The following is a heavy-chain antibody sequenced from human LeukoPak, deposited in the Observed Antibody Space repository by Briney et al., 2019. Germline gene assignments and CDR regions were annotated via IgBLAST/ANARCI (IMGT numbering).Heavy chain of an antibody. CDR1: GYTFNSYS. J-gene: IGHJ3*01. D-gene: IGHD6-13*01. Sequence: ASVKVSCKASGYTFNSYSITWVRQAPGQGLEWVGWISVYNGVTKFAQKVQDRVTMTTDTSTNIAYMELRNLRSDDTAVYYCARVWYPPDAFDFWGQGTMVTVSS. V-gene: IGHV1-18*01. CDR3: ARVWYPPDAFDF. CDR2: ISVYNGVT.